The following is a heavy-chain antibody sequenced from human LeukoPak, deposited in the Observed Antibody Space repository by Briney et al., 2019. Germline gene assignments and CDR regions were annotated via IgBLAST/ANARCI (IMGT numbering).Heavy chain of an antibody. CDR2: ISGSGGST. V-gene: IGHV3-23*01. Sequence: GGTLRLSCVASGFTFSTYGMSWVRQAPGKGLEWVSAISGSGGSTYYADSLKGRFTISRDNAKNSLYLQINNLRAEDTAVYYCARSYGGVMGNCFDPWGQGTLVAVSS. J-gene: IGHJ5*02. CDR3: ARSYGGVMGNCFDP. D-gene: IGHD3-16*01. CDR1: GFTFSTYG.